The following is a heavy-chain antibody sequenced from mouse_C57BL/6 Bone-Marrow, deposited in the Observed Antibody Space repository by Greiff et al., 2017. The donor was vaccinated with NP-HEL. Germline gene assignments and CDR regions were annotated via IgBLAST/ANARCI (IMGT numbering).Heavy chain of an antibody. CDR3: ATREINWYFDV. Sequence: QVQLQQSGAELVRPGTSVKVSCKASGYAFTDYLIEWVKQRPGQGLEWIGVIIPGSGGTNYNEKFKGKATLTADKSSSTASMQISSLTSEDSSVYYCATREINWYFDVWGTGTTVTVSS. J-gene: IGHJ1*03. V-gene: IGHV1-54*01. CDR2: IIPGSGGT. CDR1: GYAFTDYL. D-gene: IGHD5-1-1*01.